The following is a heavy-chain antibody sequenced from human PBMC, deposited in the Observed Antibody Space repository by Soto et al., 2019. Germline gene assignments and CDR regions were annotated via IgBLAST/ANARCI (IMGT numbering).Heavy chain of an antibody. CDR3: TRGLRYFDSYYYYMDV. V-gene: IGHV3-73*01. J-gene: IGHJ6*03. Sequence: GGSLRLSCAASGFTFSGSAMHWVRQASGKGLEWVGRIRSKANSYATAYAASVKGRFTISRDDSKNTAYLQMNSLKTEDTAVYYCTRGLRYFDSYYYYMDVWGKGTTVTVSS. CDR1: GFTFSGSA. CDR2: IRSKANSYAT. D-gene: IGHD3-9*01.